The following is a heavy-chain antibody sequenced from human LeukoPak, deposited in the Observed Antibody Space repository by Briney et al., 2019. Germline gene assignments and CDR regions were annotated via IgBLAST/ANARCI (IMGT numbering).Heavy chain of an antibody. CDR1: GYTFTSYG. CDR3: ARGFDSGYDRGFDY. J-gene: IGHJ4*02. D-gene: IGHD5-12*01. V-gene: IGHV1-69*13. Sequence: SMKVSCKASGYTFTSYGISWVRQAPGQGLEWMGGIIPIFGTANYAQKFQGRVTITADESTSTAYMELSSLRSEDTAVYYCARGFDSGYDRGFDYWGQGTLVTVSS. CDR2: IIPIFGTA.